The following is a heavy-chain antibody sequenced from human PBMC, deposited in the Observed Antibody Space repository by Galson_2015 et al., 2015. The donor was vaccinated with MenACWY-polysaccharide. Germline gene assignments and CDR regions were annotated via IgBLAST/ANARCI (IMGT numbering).Heavy chain of an antibody. CDR1: GYTFTSYA. CDR2: INAGNGNT. V-gene: IGHV1-3*01. CDR3: ARPAFRGIGDWFDP. Sequence: SVKVSCKASGYTFTSYAMHWVRQAPGQRLEWMGWINAGNGNTKYSQKFQGRVTITRDTSASTAYMELSSLRSEDTAVYYCARPAFRGIGDWFDPWGQGTLVTVSS. J-gene: IGHJ5*02. D-gene: IGHD3-10*01.